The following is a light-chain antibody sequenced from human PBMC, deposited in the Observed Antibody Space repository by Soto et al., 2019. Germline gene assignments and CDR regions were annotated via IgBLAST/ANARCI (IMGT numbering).Light chain of an antibody. CDR1: QTLANIY. Sequence: EIVLTQSPGTLSLSPGERAVLSCRASQTLANIYLAWYQHKPGRPPRLLIYDTSTRATGTPDRFIGSGSGTDFTLTISRLEAEDFAVYYCQQYSGSPETFGPGTKVEIK. CDR3: QQYSGSPET. J-gene: IGKJ1*01. V-gene: IGKV3-20*01. CDR2: DTS.